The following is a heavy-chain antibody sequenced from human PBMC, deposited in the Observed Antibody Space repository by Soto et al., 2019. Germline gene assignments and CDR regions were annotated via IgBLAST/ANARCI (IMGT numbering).Heavy chain of an antibody. J-gene: IGHJ6*02. Sequence: GGSLRLSXAASGFTFSSYGMHWVRQAPGKGLEWVAVISYDGSNKYYADSVKGRFTISRDNSKNTLYLQMNSLRAEDTAVYYCAKDKIQLWPYGMDVWGQGTTVTVSS. CDR2: ISYDGSNK. V-gene: IGHV3-30*18. D-gene: IGHD5-18*01. CDR1: GFTFSSYG. CDR3: AKDKIQLWPYGMDV.